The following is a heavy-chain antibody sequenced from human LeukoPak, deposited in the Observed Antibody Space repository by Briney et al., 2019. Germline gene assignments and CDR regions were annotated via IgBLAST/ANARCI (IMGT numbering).Heavy chain of an antibody. CDR1: GNSFGDYY. CDR2: IYTSGST. CDR3: ARVRRGDFDP. J-gene: IGHJ5*02. Sequence: PSETLSLTCTVSGNSFGDYYWSWIRQPAGQGLEWNGRIYTSGSTTYNPSLKSRVTMSVDTSKSQFSLNLMSVTAADTAVYYCARVRRGDFDPWGQGTLVTVSS. V-gene: IGHV4-4*07. D-gene: IGHD7-27*01.